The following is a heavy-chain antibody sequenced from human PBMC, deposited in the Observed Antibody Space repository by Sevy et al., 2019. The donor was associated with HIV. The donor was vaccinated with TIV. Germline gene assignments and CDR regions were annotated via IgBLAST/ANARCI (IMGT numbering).Heavy chain of an antibody. CDR2: ISSSRIYI. D-gene: IGHD3-22*01. CDR1: GFTFSRYS. Sequence: GGSLRLSCAASGFTFSRYSMNWVRQAPGKGLQWVSSISSSRIYIYYADSVKGRFIISRDNAKNSLYLQMNSLRADDTAVYYCAKALNPALECMTEVIFRSLKGFDVWGQGTMVTVSS. V-gene: IGHV3-21*04. J-gene: IGHJ3*01. CDR3: AKALNPALECMTEVIFRSLKGFDV.